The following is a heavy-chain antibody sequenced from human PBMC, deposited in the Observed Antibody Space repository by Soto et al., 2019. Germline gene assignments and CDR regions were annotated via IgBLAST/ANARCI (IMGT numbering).Heavy chain of an antibody. Sequence: QVQLVESGGGLVKPGGSLRLSCAASGFTFSDYYMSWIRQAPGKGLEWVSYISSSSSYTNYADSVKGRFTISRDNAKNSLYLQMNSLRAEDTAVYYCARKSELEGVPLYYFDYWGQGTLVTVSS. CDR1: GFTFSDYY. CDR2: ISSSSSYT. D-gene: IGHD3-16*01. J-gene: IGHJ4*02. CDR3: ARKSELEGVPLYYFDY. V-gene: IGHV3-11*06.